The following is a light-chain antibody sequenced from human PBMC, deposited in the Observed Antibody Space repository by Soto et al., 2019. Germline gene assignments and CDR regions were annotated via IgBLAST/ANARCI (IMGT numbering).Light chain of an antibody. Sequence: DIQMTQSPATLSASVGDSVTITCRASQSISHWLAWYQQKPGKAPKFLIYDASSLESGVPSRFSGSGSGTEFTLTISSLQPDDFATYYCQQYDSVLGTFGPGTKWISN. CDR2: DAS. CDR1: QSISHW. V-gene: IGKV1-5*01. CDR3: QQYDSVLGT. J-gene: IGKJ1*01.